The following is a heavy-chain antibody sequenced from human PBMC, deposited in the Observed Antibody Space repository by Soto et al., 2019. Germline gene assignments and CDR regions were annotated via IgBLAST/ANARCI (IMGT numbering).Heavy chain of an antibody. V-gene: IGHV4-34*01. J-gene: IGHJ4*02. CDR2: INHSGST. D-gene: IGHD6-19*01. Sequence: QVQLQQWGAGLLKPSETLSLTCAVYGGSFSGYYWSWIRQPPGKGLEWIGEINHSGSTNYNPSLKSRVTLSVDTSKNQFSLKLSSVTAADTAVYYCARGRGGQWLDFDYWGQGTLVTVSS. CDR3: ARGRGGQWLDFDY. CDR1: GGSFSGYY.